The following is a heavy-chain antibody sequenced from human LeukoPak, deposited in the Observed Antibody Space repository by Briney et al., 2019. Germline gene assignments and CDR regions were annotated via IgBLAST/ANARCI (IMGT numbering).Heavy chain of an antibody. CDR1: GINVTTNY. CDR3: VSSTGQQFIPYDY. D-gene: IGHD6-13*01. CDR2: IYGDNAA. J-gene: IGHJ4*01. Sequence: PGGSLRLSCAASGINVTTNYTTWIRQAPGKGLEWVSLIYGDNAAYYAESVRGRFIISRDNLKNTLFLQMNSLRPEDTALYYCVSSTGQQFIPYDYWGHGTHVTVSS. V-gene: IGHV3-66*02.